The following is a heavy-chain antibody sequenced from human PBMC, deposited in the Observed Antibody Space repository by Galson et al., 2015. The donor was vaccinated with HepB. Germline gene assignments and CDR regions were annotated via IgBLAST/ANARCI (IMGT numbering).Heavy chain of an antibody. V-gene: IGHV4-39*01. J-gene: IGHJ4*02. CDR1: GGSISSSRYC. D-gene: IGHD3-9*01. CDR3: ARSSTTYYDILTGYYIPFDY. CDR2: IDYSGST. Sequence: ETRSLTCAVAGGSISSSRYCGGWIRRPPGKGVEGIGGIDYSGSTYYNPSLKMLVTRSVATSKNQFSLKLSYVTAADTAVYYCARSSTTYYDILTGYYIPFDYWGQGTLVTVS.